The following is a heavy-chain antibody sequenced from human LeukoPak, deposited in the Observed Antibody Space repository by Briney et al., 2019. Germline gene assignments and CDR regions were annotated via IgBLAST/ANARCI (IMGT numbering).Heavy chain of an antibody. CDR2: ISGSGGST. Sequence: GGSLRLSCAASGFTFSSYAMSWVRQAPGKGLEWVSAISGSGGSTYYADSVRGRFTISRDNSKNTLYLQMNSLTAEDTAAYYCAKSSQPYSYGYFDYWAQGTLVTVPS. D-gene: IGHD5-18*01. CDR3: AKSSQPYSYGYFDY. V-gene: IGHV3-23*01. J-gene: IGHJ4*02. CDR1: GFTFSSYA.